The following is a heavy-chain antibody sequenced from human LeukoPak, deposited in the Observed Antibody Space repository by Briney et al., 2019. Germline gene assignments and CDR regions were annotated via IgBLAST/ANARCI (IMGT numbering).Heavy chain of an antibody. V-gene: IGHV3-9*01. Sequence: PGRSLRLSCAASGFTFDDYAMHWVRQAPGKGLEWVSGISWNSGSIGYADSVKGRFTISRDNAKNSLYLQMNSLRAEDTAVYYCAGSLFIVGATPFDYWGQGTLVTVSS. CDR3: AGSLFIVGATPFDY. CDR1: GFTFDDYA. CDR2: ISWNSGSI. D-gene: IGHD1-26*01. J-gene: IGHJ4*02.